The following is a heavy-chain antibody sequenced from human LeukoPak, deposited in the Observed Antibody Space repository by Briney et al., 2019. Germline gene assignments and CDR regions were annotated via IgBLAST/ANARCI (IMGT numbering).Heavy chain of an antibody. D-gene: IGHD4-17*01. V-gene: IGHV3-49*03. CDR2: IRSKAYGGTT. CDR3: TRANYGDYGLNWFDP. J-gene: IGHJ5*02. CDR1: GFTFGDYD. Sequence: PGRSLRLSCTASGFTFGDYDMSWFRQAPGKGLEWVGFIRSKAYGGTTEYAASVKGRFTISRDDSKSIAYLQMNSLKTEDTAVYYCTRANYGDYGLNWFDPWGQGTLVTVSS.